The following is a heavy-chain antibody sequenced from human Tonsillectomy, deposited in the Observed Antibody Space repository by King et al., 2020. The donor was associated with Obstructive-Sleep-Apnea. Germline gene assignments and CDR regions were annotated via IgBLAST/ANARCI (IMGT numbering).Heavy chain of an antibody. CDR2: MYYNGGP. J-gene: IGHJ5*02. V-gene: IGHV4-59*01. CDR1: GGSIGSYY. Sequence: QLQESGPGLVKPSETLSLTCTVSGGSIGSYYWSWIRQPPGKGLEWIGYMYYNGGPNYNPSHRSRVTISLDTSKNQFYLKLSSVTAADTAVYYCAREWHELPRGDWFDPWGQGILVTVSS. D-gene: IGHD1-1*01. CDR3: AREWHELPRGDWFDP.